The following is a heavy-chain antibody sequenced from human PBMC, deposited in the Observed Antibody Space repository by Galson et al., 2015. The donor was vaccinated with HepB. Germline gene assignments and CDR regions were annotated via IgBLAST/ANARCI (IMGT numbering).Heavy chain of an antibody. J-gene: IGHJ6*02. CDR3: ARAPFHIFGVPYGMDV. CDR1: GFTFSSYW. Sequence: SLRLSCAASGFTFSSYWMSWVRQAPGKGLEWVANIKQDGSEKYYVDSVKGRFTISRDNAKNSLYPQMSSLRAEDTAVYYCARAPFHIFGVPYGMDVWGQGTTVTVSS. D-gene: IGHD3-3*01. V-gene: IGHV3-7*01. CDR2: IKQDGSEK.